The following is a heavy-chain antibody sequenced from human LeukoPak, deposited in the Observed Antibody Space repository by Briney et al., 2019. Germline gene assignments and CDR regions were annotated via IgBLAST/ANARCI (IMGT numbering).Heavy chain of an antibody. V-gene: IGHV3-23*01. J-gene: IGHJ4*02. D-gene: IGHD3-22*01. Sequence: PGGSLRLSCAASGFTFSNYAMSWVRQAPGKGLEWVSAFSGSGGSTYYANSVKGRFTISRDNSKNTLYLQMNSLRAEDTAVYYCASWTYYYDSSGYYWGQGTLVTVSS. CDR3: ASWTYYYDSSGYY. CDR1: GFTFSNYA. CDR2: FSGSGGST.